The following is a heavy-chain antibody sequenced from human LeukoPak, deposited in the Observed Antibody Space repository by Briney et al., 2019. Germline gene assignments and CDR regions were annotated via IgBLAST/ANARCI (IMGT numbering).Heavy chain of an antibody. J-gene: IGHJ4*02. Sequence: SQTLSLTFAISGDSVSINSVAWNWIRQSPSRGLEWLGRTYYRSKWYNYYAVSVKSRITINPDTSKNQFSLQLNSVTPEDTAVYYCAGKSADSGFDSWGQGTLVTVSS. CDR2: TYYRSKWYN. CDR1: GDSVSINSVA. D-gene: IGHD6-13*01. CDR3: AGKSADSGFDS. V-gene: IGHV6-1*01.